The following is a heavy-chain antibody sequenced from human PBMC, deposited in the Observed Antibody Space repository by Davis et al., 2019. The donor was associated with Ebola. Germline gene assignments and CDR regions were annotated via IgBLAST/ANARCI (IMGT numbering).Heavy chain of an antibody. CDR2: IYYSGST. CDR1: GGSISRGGSY. CDR3: ARDLRYDSSGYDYYFYMDV. Sequence: PSETLSLTCTVSGGSISRGGSYWTCIRQHPGKGLEWIGYIYYSGSTYYKPSLKSRVTISLDTSKNQFSLNLYSVTAADTAVYYCARDLRYDSSGYDYYFYMDVWGKGTTVTVSS. D-gene: IGHD3-22*01. V-gene: IGHV4-31*03. J-gene: IGHJ6*03.